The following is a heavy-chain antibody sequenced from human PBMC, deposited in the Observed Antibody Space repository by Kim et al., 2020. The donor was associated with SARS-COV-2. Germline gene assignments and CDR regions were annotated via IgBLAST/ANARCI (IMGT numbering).Heavy chain of an antibody. J-gene: IGHJ4*02. CDR3: ARAAVGATKITD. D-gene: IGHD1-26*01. Sequence: NYHPSLKSRVTMSVDTSKNQFSLKLSSVTAADTAVYYGARAAVGATKITDWGQGTLVTVSS. V-gene: IGHV4-4*07.